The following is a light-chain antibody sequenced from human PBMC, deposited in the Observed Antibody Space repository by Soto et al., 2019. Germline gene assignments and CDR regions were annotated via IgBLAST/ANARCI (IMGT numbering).Light chain of an antibody. J-gene: IGLJ2*01. CDR1: SSDVGGYNY. Sequence: QSVLTQPASVSGSPGQSITISCTGTSSDVGGYNYVSWYQQHPGKAPKLIIYDVGNRPSGVSDRFSGSKSGNTASLTISGLQAEDEADYYCSSYSSSSTVLFGGGTKLTVL. CDR3: SSYSSSSTVL. V-gene: IGLV2-14*01. CDR2: DVG.